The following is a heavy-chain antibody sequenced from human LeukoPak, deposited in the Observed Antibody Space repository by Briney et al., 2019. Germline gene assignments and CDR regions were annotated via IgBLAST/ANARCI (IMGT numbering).Heavy chain of an antibody. CDR1: DGSISSYY. CDR2: IYTSGST. J-gene: IGHJ4*02. D-gene: IGHD3-22*01. CDR3: ARDGRYYYDSSGYYLFDY. V-gene: IGHV4-4*07. Sequence: SETLSLTCTVSDGSISSYYWSWIRQPAGKGLEWIGRIYTSGSTNYNPSLKSRVTMSVDTSKNQFSLKLSSVTAADTAVYYCARDGRYYYDSSGYYLFDYWGQGTLVTVSS.